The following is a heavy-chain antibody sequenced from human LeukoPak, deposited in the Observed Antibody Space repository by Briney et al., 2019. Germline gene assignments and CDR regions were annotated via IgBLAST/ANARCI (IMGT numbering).Heavy chain of an antibody. V-gene: IGHV3-21*01. CDR3: AMALAYCGGDCYSEDY. Sequence: GGSLRLSCAASGFTFSSYSMIWVRQAPGKGLEWVSSISSSSSYIYYADSVKRRFTISRDNAKNSLYLQMTSLRAEDTSVYYCAMALAYCGGDCYSEDYWGQGTLVTVSS. CDR2: ISSSSSYI. D-gene: IGHD2-21*02. J-gene: IGHJ4*02. CDR1: GFTFSSYS.